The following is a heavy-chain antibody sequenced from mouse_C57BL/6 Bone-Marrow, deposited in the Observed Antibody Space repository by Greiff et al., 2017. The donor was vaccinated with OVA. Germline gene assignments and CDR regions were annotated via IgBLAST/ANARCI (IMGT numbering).Heavy chain of an antibody. V-gene: IGHV14-2*01. CDR2: IDPEDGDT. CDR1: GFNIKDYY. D-gene: IGHD2-4*01. Sequence: VQLKESGAELVKPGASVKLSCTASGFNIKDYYMHWVKQRTEQGLEWIGRIDPEDGDTKYAPKFQGKATLTADTSSNTAYLQLSSLTSEYADVYYCARDYDYGRGSMDYWGQGTSVTVSS. CDR3: ARDYDYGRGSMDY. J-gene: IGHJ4*01.